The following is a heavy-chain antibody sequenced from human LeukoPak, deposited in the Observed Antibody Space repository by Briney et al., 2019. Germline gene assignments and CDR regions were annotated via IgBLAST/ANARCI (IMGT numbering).Heavy chain of an antibody. V-gene: IGHV1-46*01. Sequence: ASVRVSCKASGYTFTSYYMHWVRQAPGQGLEWMGIINPSGGSTSYAQKSQGRVTMTRDTSTSTVYMELSSLRSEDTAVYYCARAPVAATEYYYYYYMDVWGKGTTVTVSS. J-gene: IGHJ6*03. CDR3: ARAPVAATEYYYYYYMDV. D-gene: IGHD2-15*01. CDR2: INPSGGST. CDR1: GYTFTSYY.